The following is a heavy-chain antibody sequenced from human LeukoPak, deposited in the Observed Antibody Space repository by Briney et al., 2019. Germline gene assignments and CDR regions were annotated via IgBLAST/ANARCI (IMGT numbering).Heavy chain of an antibody. CDR2: INPNSGGT. D-gene: IGHD3-3*01. J-gene: IGHJ3*02. V-gene: IGHV1-2*02. CDR3: ARVPIIDYDFWSGSMITDTFDI. CDR1: GYTFTGYY. Sequence: ASVKVSCKASGYTFTGYYMHRVRQAPGQGLEWMGWINPNSGGTNYAQKFQGRVTMTRDTSISTAYMELSRLRSDDTAVYYCARVPIIDYDFWSGSMITDTFDIWGQGTMVTVSS.